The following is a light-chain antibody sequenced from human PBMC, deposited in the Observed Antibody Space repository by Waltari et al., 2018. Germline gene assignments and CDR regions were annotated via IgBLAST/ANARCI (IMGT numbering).Light chain of an antibody. CDR2: STT. Sequence: QTVVTQEPSLTVSPGGTVTLTCASSTGTVTSHYYPNWFQQKPGQAPRALIFSTTSRHPWTPARFAGSLLGGKAALTVSGVQPEDEADYYCLLYYGGAQPWVFGGGTKLTVL. CDR1: TGTVTSHYY. CDR3: LLYYGGAQPWV. V-gene: IGLV7-43*01. J-gene: IGLJ3*02.